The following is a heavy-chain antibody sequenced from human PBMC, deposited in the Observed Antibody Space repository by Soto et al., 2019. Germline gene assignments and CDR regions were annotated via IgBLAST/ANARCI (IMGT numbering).Heavy chain of an antibody. CDR3: VRDRHLRYYDEQGADL. CDR2: ISSSGSTI. D-gene: IGHD3-9*01. V-gene: IGHV3-11*01. Sequence: GGSLRLSCAASGFTFSHYSMSWIRQAPGKGLEWVSYISSSGSTIYYADSVKGRFTISRDNAKNSLYLQMNYLRAEDTAFYYCVRDRHLRYYDEQGADLWRRGTLVTVS. CDR1: GFTFSHYS. J-gene: IGHJ2*01.